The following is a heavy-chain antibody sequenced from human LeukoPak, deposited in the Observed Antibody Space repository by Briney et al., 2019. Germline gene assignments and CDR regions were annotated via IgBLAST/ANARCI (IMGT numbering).Heavy chain of an antibody. CDR2: IYYSGST. CDR3: ARHGLGWFGELSCYFDY. CDR1: GGSISSSSYY. J-gene: IGHJ4*02. V-gene: IGHV4-39*01. D-gene: IGHD3-10*01. Sequence: PSETLSLSCTVSGGSISSSSYYWGWIRQPPGKGLEWIGSIYYSGSTYYNPSLKSRVTISVDTSKNQFSLKLSSVTAADTAVCYCARHGLGWFGELSCYFDYWGQGTLVTVSS.